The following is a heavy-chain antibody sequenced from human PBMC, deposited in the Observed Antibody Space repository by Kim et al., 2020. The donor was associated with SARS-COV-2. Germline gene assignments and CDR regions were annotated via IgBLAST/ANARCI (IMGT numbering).Heavy chain of an antibody. Sequence: SETLSLTCAVYGGSFSGYYWSWIRQPPGKGLEWIGEINHSGSTNYNPSLKSRVTISVDTSKNQFSLKLSSVTSADTAVYYCANGQDYGDYLNWFDPWGQGTLVTVSS. CDR2: INHSGST. CDR3: ANGQDYGDYLNWFDP. CDR1: GGSFSGYY. J-gene: IGHJ5*02. V-gene: IGHV4-34*01. D-gene: IGHD4-17*01.